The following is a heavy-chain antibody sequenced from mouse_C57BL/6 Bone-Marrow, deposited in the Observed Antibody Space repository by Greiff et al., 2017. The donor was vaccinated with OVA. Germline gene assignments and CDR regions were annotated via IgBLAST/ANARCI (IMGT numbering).Heavy chain of an antibody. Sequence: VQLQESGAELARPGASVKLSCKASGYTFTSYGISGVKQRTGQGLEGIGEIYPRSGNTYYNEKFKGKAKLTADKSSSTAYMELRSLTSEDSAVYFCARSMGTTYAMDYWGQGTSVTVSS. CDR2: IYPRSGNT. D-gene: IGHD2-3*01. CDR1: GYTFTSYG. CDR3: ARSMGTTYAMDY. J-gene: IGHJ4*01. V-gene: IGHV1-81*01.